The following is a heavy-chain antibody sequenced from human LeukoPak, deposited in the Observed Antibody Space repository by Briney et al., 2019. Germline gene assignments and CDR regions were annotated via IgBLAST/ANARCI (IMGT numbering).Heavy chain of an antibody. V-gene: IGHV3-21*01. CDR2: ISSSSSYI. CDR3: AREGWKIAVAVKAFDI. CDR1: GFTFSSYS. D-gene: IGHD6-19*01. J-gene: IGHJ3*02. Sequence: PGGSLRLSCAASGFTFSSYSMNWVRQAPGKGLEWVSSISSSSSYIYYADSVKGRFTISRDNAKNSLYLQMNSLRAEDTAVYYCAREGWKIAVAVKAFDIWGQGTMVTVSS.